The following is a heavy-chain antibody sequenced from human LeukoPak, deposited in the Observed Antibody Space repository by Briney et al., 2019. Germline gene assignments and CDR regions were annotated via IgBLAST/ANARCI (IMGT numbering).Heavy chain of an antibody. J-gene: IGHJ6*02. CDR1: GFTLSSYG. CDR3: AKDGQYYYGSGSYYIPGLYYGMDV. CDR2: ISYDGSNK. D-gene: IGHD3-10*01. V-gene: IGHV3-30*18. Sequence: PGGSLRLSCAASGFTLSSYGMHWVRQAPGKGLEWVAVISYDGSNKYYADSVKGRFTISRDNSKNTLYLQMNRLRAEDTAVYYCAKDGQYYYGSGSYYIPGLYYGMDVWGQGTTVTVSS.